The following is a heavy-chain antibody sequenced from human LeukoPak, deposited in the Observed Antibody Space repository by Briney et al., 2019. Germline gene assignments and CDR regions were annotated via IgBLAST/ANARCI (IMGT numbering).Heavy chain of an antibody. CDR1: GYSFSTYW. V-gene: IGHV5-51*01. Sequence: GESLQISCKASGYSFSTYWIAWVRQMPGKGLEWMGIIYPGDSDTRYSPSFRGQVTISADKSISTAYLQWSSLKASDTAMYYCARPIETNYYSGMGYWGQGTLVTVSS. CDR2: IYPGDSDT. CDR3: ARPIETNYYSGMGY. D-gene: IGHD3-22*01. J-gene: IGHJ4*02.